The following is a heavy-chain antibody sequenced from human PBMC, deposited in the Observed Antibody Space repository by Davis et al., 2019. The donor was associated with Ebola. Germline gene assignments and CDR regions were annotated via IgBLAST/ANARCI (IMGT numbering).Heavy chain of an antibody. V-gene: IGHV3-73*01. J-gene: IGHJ6*02. D-gene: IGHD3-3*01. Sequence: GGSLRLSCAASGFTFSGSAMHWVRQASGKGLEWVGRIRSKANSYATAYAASVKGRFTISRDDSKNTAYLQMNSLKTEDTAVYYCARQPEIFGVVTGMDVWGQGTTVTVSS. CDR1: GFTFSGSA. CDR2: IRSKANSYAT. CDR3: ARQPEIFGVVTGMDV.